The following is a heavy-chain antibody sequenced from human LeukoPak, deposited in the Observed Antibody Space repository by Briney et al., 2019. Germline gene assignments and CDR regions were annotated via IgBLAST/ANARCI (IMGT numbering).Heavy chain of an antibody. V-gene: IGHV3-53*01. J-gene: IGHJ2*01. D-gene: IGHD1-26*01. CDR3: ARLFPRVGWYFDL. CDR2: IYSGGST. CDR1: GFTVSSKY. Sequence: PGGSLRLSCAASGFTVSSKYMNWVRQAPGKGLEWVSVIYSGGSTYYADSVKGRFTISRDNSMNTLYLQMSSLGAEDTAVYYCARLFPRVGWYFDLWGRGTLVTVSS.